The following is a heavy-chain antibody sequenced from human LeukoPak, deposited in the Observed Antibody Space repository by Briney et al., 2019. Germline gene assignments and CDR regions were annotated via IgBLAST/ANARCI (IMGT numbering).Heavy chain of an antibody. CDR3: AIAVAGTADFDF. D-gene: IGHD6-19*01. CDR2: ISSSGNT. V-gene: IGHV4-4*07. Sequence: SETLSLTCTVSGRSMSSYYWSWLRQPAGKALEWPGRISSSGNTHYNPSLKSRVTMSVDTSKNQFSLRLSSVTAADTAIYYCAIAVAGTADFDFWGQGTLVTVSS. CDR1: GRSMSSYY. J-gene: IGHJ4*02.